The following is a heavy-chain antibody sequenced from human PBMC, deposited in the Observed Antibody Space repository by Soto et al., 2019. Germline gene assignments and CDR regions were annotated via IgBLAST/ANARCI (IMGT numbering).Heavy chain of an antibody. CDR3: ANKVPGLKPFDF. V-gene: IGHV3-23*01. D-gene: IGHD6-19*01. J-gene: IGHJ4*02. Sequence: GSLRLSCAASGLTFNNYAMNWVRQAPGKGLEWVSVIGTSSDTIYADSVKGRFTISRDNSKNTVFLQMNSLRVEDTAVYYCANKVPGLKPFDFWGQGTLVTVSS. CDR1: GLTFNNYA. CDR2: IGTSSDTI.